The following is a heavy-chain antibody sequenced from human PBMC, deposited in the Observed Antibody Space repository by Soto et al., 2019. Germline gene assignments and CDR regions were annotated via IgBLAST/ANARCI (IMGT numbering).Heavy chain of an antibody. J-gene: IGHJ4*02. Sequence: SETLSLTCTVSGGSISSYYWSWIRQPPGKGLEWIGEIYYSGSTNYNSSLKSRVTISVDKSKNQFSLKLSSVTAADTAVYYCARRSAVAGFDYWGQGTLVTVSS. CDR1: GGSISSYY. CDR3: ARRSAVAGFDY. V-gene: IGHV4-59*12. CDR2: IYYSGST. D-gene: IGHD6-19*01.